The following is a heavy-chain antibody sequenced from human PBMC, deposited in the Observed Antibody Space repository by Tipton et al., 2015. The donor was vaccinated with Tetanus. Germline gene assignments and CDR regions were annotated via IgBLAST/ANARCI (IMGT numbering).Heavy chain of an antibody. CDR3: ARDIVSGHHVSDC. V-gene: IGHV3-33*01. D-gene: IGHD2-15*01. J-gene: IGHJ4*02. CDR2: IWYDGRNK. Sequence: SLRLSCAASGFSFGSYGMHWVRQAPGKGLEWVAVIWYDGRNKNYAASVKGRFSISRDNSNNTLYLQMNSVRAEDTAVYYRARDIVSGHHVSDCWGRGTLVTVSS. CDR1: GFSFGSYG.